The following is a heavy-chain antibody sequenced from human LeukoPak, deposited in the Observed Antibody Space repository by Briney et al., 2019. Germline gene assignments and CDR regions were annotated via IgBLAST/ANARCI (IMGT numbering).Heavy chain of an antibody. D-gene: IGHD3-10*01. CDR3: ARGPFSPLGVFFYYNYYMDV. Sequence: PSETLSLTCAVYGGSFSGYYWSWIRQPPGKGLEWIGEINHSGSTNYNPSLKSRVTISVDTSKNQFSLKLSSVTAADTAVYYCARGPFSPLGVFFYYNYYMDVWGKGTTVTVSS. CDR1: GGSFSGYY. V-gene: IGHV4-34*01. CDR2: INHSGST. J-gene: IGHJ6*03.